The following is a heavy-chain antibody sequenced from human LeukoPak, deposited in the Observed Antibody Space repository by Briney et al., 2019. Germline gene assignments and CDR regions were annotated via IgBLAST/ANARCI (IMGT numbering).Heavy chain of an antibody. CDR3: ANLAHYYDSSGYLLDY. D-gene: IGHD3-22*01. Sequence: GGSLRLSCTVSGFTVSSNSMSWVRQAPGKGLEWVSFIYSAGNTHYSDSVKGRFTISRDNSKNTLYLQMNSLRAEATAVYYCANLAHYYDSSGYLLDYWGQGTLVTVSS. V-gene: IGHV3-53*01. J-gene: IGHJ4*02. CDR2: IYSAGNT. CDR1: GFTVSSNS.